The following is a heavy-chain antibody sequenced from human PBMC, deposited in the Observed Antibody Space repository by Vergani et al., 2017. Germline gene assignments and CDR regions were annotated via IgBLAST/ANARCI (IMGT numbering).Heavy chain of an antibody. J-gene: IGHJ5*02. V-gene: IGHV3-23*04. Sequence: EVQLVEFGGGLVKPGGSLSLSCAASGFTFSSYAMSWVRQAPGKGLEWVSAISGSGGSTYYADSVTGRFTISRDNSKNTLYLQMHSLRAEDTAVYYCAKVRGMIVVAPWFGPWGQGTLVTVSS. CDR1: GFTFSSYA. CDR3: AKVRGMIVVAPWFGP. CDR2: ISGSGGST. D-gene: IGHD3-22*01.